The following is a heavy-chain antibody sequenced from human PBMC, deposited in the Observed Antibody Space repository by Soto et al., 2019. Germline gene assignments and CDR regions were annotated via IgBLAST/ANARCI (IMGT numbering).Heavy chain of an antibody. CDR2: IYYSGST. J-gene: IGHJ5*02. CDR3: ARLYCSSTSCYFGWFDP. D-gene: IGHD2-2*01. CDR1: GGSISSSGYY. V-gene: IGHV4-31*03. Sequence: SETLSLTCPVSGGSISSSGYYWSWIRQHPGKGLEWIGYIYYSGSTYYNPSLNSRVTISVDTSKNQFSLKLSSVTAADTAVYYCARLYCSSTSCYFGWFDPWGQGALVTVS.